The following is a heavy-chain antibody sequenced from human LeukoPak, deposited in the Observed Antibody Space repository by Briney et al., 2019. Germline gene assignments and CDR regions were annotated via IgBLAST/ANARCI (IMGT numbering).Heavy chain of an antibody. J-gene: IGHJ3*02. V-gene: IGHV1-69*06. Sequence: ASVKVSCKASGYTFTSYGISWVRQAPGQGLEWMGGIIPIFGTANYAQKFQGRVTITADKSTSTAYMELSSLRSEDTAVYYCARAMTTVTTDDAFDIWGQGTMVTVSS. D-gene: IGHD4-17*01. CDR2: IIPIFGTA. CDR3: ARAMTTVTTDDAFDI. CDR1: GYTFTSYG.